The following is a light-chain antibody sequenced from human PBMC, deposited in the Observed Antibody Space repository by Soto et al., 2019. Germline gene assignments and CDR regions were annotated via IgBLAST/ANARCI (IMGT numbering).Light chain of an antibody. V-gene: IGLV2-14*01. J-gene: IGLJ1*01. CDR2: EVS. CDR1: SSDIGAYNS. CDR3: CSYTGITDTLPYA. Sequence: QSVLTQPASVSGSPGQSITVSCTGTSSDIGAYNSVSWYQRHPGTAPKLILYEVSNRPAGISDRFSGSKSAITASLTISGLQAEDEADYFCCSYTGITDTLPYAFGTGTKLTVL.